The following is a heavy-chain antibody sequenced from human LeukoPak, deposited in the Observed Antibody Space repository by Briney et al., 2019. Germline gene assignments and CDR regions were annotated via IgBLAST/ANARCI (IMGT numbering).Heavy chain of an antibody. CDR3: VTVVTPFQH. J-gene: IGHJ1*01. CDR2: IYSGGST. V-gene: IGHV3-66*01. Sequence: GGSLRLSCAASGFTVSSNYMSWVRRAPGKGLEWVSVIYSGGSTYYADSVKGRFTISRDNSENTLYLQMNSLRAEDTAVYYCVTVVTPFQHWGQGTLVTVSS. D-gene: IGHD4-23*01. CDR1: GFTVSSNY.